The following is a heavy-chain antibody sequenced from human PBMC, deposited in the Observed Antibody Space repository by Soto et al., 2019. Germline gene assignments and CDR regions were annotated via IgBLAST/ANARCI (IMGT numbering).Heavy chain of an antibody. CDR2: IYYSGST. V-gene: IGHV4-59*08. Sequence: SETLSLTCTVSVGSISSYYWSWIRQPPGKGLEWIGYIYYSGSTNYNPSLKSRVTISVDTSKNQFSLKLSSVTAADTAVYYCARLRFLEWLPENNWFDPWGQGTLVTVSS. CDR3: ARLRFLEWLPENNWFDP. D-gene: IGHD3-3*01. J-gene: IGHJ5*02. CDR1: VGSISSYY.